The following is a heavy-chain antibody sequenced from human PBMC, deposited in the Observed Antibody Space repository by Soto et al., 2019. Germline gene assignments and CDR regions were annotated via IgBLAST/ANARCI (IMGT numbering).Heavy chain of an antibody. J-gene: IGHJ5*02. V-gene: IGHV4-34*01. CDR3: ARGEVVVAATRLNWFDP. CDR2: INHSGST. Sequence: KSSETLSLTCAVYGGSFSGYYWSWIRQPPGKGLEWIGEINHSGSTNYNPSLKSRVTISVDTSKNQFSLKLSSVTAADTAVYYCARGEVVVAATRLNWFDPWGQGTMVTVYS. CDR1: GGSFSGYY. D-gene: IGHD2-15*01.